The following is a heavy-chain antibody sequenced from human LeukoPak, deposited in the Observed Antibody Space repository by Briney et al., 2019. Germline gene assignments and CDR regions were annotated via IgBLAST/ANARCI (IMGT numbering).Heavy chain of an antibody. CDR2: ISSNGGKT. V-gene: IGHV3-64*01. Sequence: PGGSLRLSCAASGFTFSSYSLHWVRQAPGKGLEYVSGISSNGGKTYFANSVKGRFTISRDNSKNTLYLQMNSLRVEDTAVYYCARPVVLGAYLRGAYYFDSWGQGTLVTVSS. CDR1: GFTFSSYS. CDR3: ARPVVLGAYLRGAYYFDS. D-gene: IGHD3-16*01. J-gene: IGHJ4*02.